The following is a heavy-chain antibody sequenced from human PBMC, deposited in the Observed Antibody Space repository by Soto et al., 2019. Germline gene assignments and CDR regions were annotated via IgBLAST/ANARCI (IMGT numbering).Heavy chain of an antibody. CDR3: ARDHTTSSWYVGY. V-gene: IGHV3-30-3*01. CDR1: GFTFSSYA. D-gene: IGHD6-13*01. Sequence: GGSLRLSCAASGFTFSSYAMHWVRQAPGKGLEWVAVISYDGSNKYYADSVKGRFTISRDNSKNTLYLQMNSLRAEDTAVYYCARDHTTSSWYVGYWGQGTLVTVSS. CDR2: ISYDGSNK. J-gene: IGHJ4*02.